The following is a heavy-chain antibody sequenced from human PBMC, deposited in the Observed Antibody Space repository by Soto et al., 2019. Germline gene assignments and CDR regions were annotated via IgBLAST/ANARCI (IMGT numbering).Heavy chain of an antibody. CDR2: VYPSDSDV. D-gene: IGHD6-25*01. J-gene: IGHJ3*02. CDR1: GYRFSSSW. CDR3: ARGGYSAKYKDPFYI. Sequence: GESLKISCQGTGYRFSSSWIGWVRQKPGKGLEWLGNVYPSDSDVRYSPAFEGQVTISADNSISTAYLQWSSLKASDTAMFYCARGGYSAKYKDPFYIWGPGTMVYVS. V-gene: IGHV5-51*01.